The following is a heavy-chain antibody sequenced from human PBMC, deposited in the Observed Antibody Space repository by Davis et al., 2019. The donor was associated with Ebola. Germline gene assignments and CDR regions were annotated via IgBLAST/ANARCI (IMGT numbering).Heavy chain of an antibody. J-gene: IGHJ6*02. V-gene: IGHV4-34*01. CDR2: INHSGST. D-gene: IGHD2-8*02. Sequence: MPSETLSLTCAVYGGSFSGYYWSWIRQPPGKGLEWIGEINHSGSTNYNPSLKSRVTISVDTSKNQFFLKLSSVTAADTAVYYCARVNNVLVVYRYRPGFYGMDVWGQGTTVTVSS. CDR3: ARVNNVLVVYRYRPGFYGMDV. CDR1: GGSFSGYY.